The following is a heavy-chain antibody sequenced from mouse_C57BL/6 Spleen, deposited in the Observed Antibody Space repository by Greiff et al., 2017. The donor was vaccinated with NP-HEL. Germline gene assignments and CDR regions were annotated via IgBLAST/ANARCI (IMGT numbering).Heavy chain of an antibody. CDR2: IYPSDSET. CDR1: GYTFTSYW. Sequence: VQLQQPGAELVRPGSSVKLSCKASGYTFTSYWMDWVKQRPGQGLEWIGNIYPSDSETHYNQKFKDKATLTVDKSSSTAYMQLSSLTSEDSAVYYCARDGYGSSYVGFAYWGQGTLVTVSA. D-gene: IGHD1-1*01. CDR3: ARDGYGSSYVGFAY. J-gene: IGHJ3*01. V-gene: IGHV1-61*01.